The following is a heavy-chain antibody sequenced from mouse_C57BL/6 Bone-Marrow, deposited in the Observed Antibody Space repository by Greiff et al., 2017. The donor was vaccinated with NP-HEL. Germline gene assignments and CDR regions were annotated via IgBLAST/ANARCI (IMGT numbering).Heavy chain of an antibody. J-gene: IGHJ2*01. CDR2: IDPSDSYT. CDR1: GYTFTSYW. CDR3: ARTIYYDYETDY. D-gene: IGHD2-4*01. V-gene: IGHV1-50*01. Sequence: QVQLQQPGAELVKPGASVKLSCKASGYTFTSYWMQWVKQRPGQGLEWIGEIDPSDSYTNYNQKFKGKATLTVDTSSSTAYMQLSSLTSEDSAVYYCARTIYYDYETDYWGQGTTLTVSS.